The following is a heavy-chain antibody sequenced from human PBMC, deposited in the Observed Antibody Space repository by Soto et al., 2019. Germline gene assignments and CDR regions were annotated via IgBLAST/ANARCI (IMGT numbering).Heavy chain of an antibody. CDR3: ARGLDLATTVNAFDI. V-gene: IGHV1-69*13. D-gene: IGHD4-17*01. J-gene: IGHJ3*02. CDR1: GGPFSSYA. CDR2: IIPIFGTA. Sequence: GSSLKLSSKSPGGPFSSYAMSWVRQAPGQGLEWMGGIIPIFGTANYAQKFQGRVTITADESTSTAYMELSSLRSEDTAAYYCARGLDLATTVNAFDIWGQGTMVTVSS.